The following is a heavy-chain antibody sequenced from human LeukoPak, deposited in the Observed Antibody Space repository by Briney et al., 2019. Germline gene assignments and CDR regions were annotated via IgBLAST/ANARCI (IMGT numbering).Heavy chain of an antibody. J-gene: IGHJ4*02. Sequence: PGGSLRLSCAASGFTVSSNYMSWVRQAPGKRPEWVSSLTDSGGTTYYVDSVKGRFTISRDNSKNTLYLQMNSLRAEDTAAYYCARGLYGGFIYWGQGTQVAVSS. V-gene: IGHV3-53*01. CDR3: ARGLYGGFIY. CDR1: GFTVSSNY. CDR2: TDSGGTT. D-gene: IGHD4-23*01.